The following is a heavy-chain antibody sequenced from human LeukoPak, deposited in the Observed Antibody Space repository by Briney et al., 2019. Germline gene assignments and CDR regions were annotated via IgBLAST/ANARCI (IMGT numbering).Heavy chain of an antibody. V-gene: IGHV1-69-2*01. CDR1: GYIFTDYY. CDR3: ATDDYGDYWARF. Sequence: ASVTLSFKASGYIFTDYYMHWVQQAPGKGLEWMGRVDPQNGETVYAENFQGRVTMTADTSTDTAYMELTGLRSEDTAVYYCATDDYGDYWARFWGQGSLVTVSS. J-gene: IGHJ4*02. D-gene: IGHD4-17*01. CDR2: VDPQNGET.